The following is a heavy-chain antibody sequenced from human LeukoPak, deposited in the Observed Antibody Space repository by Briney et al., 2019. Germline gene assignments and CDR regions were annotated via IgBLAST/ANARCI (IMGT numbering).Heavy chain of an antibody. CDR2: IYYSGST. D-gene: IGHD3-10*01. CDR3: ASPDHYGSGSYYVDY. CDR1: GGSISSSSYY. J-gene: IGHJ4*02. Sequence: SETLSLTCTVSGGSISSSSYYWGWIRQPPGKGLEWIGSIYYSGSTYYNPSLKSRVTISVDTSKNQFSLKLSSVTAADTAVYYCASPDHYGSGSYYVDYWGQGTLVTVSS. V-gene: IGHV4-39*01.